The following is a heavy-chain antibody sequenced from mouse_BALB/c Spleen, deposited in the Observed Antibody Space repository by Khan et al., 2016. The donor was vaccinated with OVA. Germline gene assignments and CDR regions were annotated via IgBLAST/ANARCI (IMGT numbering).Heavy chain of an antibody. V-gene: IGHV1-4*01. CDR3: ARRTTEYALDY. J-gene: IGHJ4*01. CDR2: INPRSG. D-gene: IGHD2-14*01. CDR1: GYTFTSHT. Sequence: QVQLQQSGAELARPGASVKMSCKASGYTFTSHTMHWIKQRPGQGLVWIGYINPRSGYNQKLNDKATLTADISSSTAYMQLSSLTSEDSAVYYCARRTTEYALDYWGQGTSVTVSS.